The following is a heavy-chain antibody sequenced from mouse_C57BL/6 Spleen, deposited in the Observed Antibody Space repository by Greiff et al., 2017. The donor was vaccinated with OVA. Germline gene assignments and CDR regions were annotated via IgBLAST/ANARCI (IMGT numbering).Heavy chain of an antibody. D-gene: IGHD2-4*01. J-gene: IGHJ3*01. CDR1: GYTFTDYY. Sequence: QVHVKQSGAELVRPGASVKLSCKASGYTFTDYYLNWVKQRPGQGLEWIARIYPGSGNTYYNEKFKGKATLTAEKSSSTAYMQLSSLTSEDSAVYFCARLGDYDGFAYWGQGTLVTVSA. CDR2: IYPGSGNT. CDR3: ARLGDYDGFAY. V-gene: IGHV1-76*01.